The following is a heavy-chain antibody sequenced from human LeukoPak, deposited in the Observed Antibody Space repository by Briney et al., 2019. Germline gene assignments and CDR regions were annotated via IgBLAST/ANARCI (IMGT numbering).Heavy chain of an antibody. D-gene: IGHD2-2*02. CDR1: GYTFTGYY. CDR3: ARQCSSTSCYSGQNDY. Sequence: GASVKVSCKASGYTFTGYYMHWVRQAPGQGLEWMGWINPNSGGTTYAQKFQGRVTMTRDTSISTAYMELSRLRSDDTAVYYCARQCSSTSCYSGQNDYWGQGTLVTVSS. J-gene: IGHJ4*02. CDR2: INPNSGGT. V-gene: IGHV1-2*02.